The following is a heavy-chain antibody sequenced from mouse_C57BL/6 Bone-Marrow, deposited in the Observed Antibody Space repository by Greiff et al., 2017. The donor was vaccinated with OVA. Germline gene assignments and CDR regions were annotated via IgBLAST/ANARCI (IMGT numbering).Heavy chain of an antibody. CDR1: GYSFTGYF. D-gene: IGHD2-1*01. J-gene: IGHJ1*03. CDR2: INPYNGDT. V-gene: IGHV1-20*01. CDR3: ARVRWIYYGNYGYFDV. Sequence: EVQLQQSGPELVKPGDSVKISCKASGYSFTGYFMNWVMQSHGKSLEWIGRINPYNGDTFYNQKFKGKATLTVDKSSSTAHMELRSLTSEYSAVYYCARVRWIYYGNYGYFDVWGTGTTVTVSS.